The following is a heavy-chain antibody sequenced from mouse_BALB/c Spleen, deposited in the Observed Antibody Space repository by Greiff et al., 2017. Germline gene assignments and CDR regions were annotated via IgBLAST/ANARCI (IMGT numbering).Heavy chain of an antibody. CDR1: GFTFSSYY. J-gene: IGHJ4*01. CDR2: INSNGGST. V-gene: IGHV5-6-2*01. D-gene: IGHD2-14*01. CDR3: ARQGYYRYDEGYAMDY. Sequence: EVQRVESGGGLVKLGGSLKLSCAASGFTFSSYYMSWVRQTPEKRLELVAAINSNGGSTYYPDTVKGRFTISRDNAKNTLYLQMSSLKSEDTALYYCARQGYYRYDEGYAMDYWGQGTSVTVSS.